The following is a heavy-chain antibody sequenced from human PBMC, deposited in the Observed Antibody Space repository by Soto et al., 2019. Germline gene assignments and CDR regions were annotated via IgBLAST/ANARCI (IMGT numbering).Heavy chain of an antibody. D-gene: IGHD6-13*01. J-gene: IGHJ4*02. V-gene: IGHV3-48*03. Sequence: EVQLVESGGGLVQPGGSLRLSCAASGFTFSSYEMNWVRQAPGKGLEWVSYISSSGSTIYFADSVKGRFTISRDNAKNSLYLQMNSLRAEDTAVYYCARDQGQAAAGSDYWGQGTLVTVSS. CDR2: ISSSGSTI. CDR1: GFTFSSYE. CDR3: ARDQGQAAAGSDY.